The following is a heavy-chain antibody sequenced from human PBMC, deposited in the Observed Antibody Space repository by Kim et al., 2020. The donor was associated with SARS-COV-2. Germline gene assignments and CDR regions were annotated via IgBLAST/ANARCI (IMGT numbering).Heavy chain of an antibody. V-gene: IGHV3-7*01. CDR1: GFTFSSYW. J-gene: IGHJ3*02. CDR3: ARVLGMIVVAIPDAFDI. Sequence: GGSLRLSCAASGFTFSSYWMSWVRQAPGKGLEWVANIKQDGSEKYYVDSVKGRFTISRDNAKNSLYLQMNSLRAEDTAVYYCARVLGMIVVAIPDAFDIWGQGTIVTVSS. CDR2: IKQDGSEK. D-gene: IGHD3-22*01.